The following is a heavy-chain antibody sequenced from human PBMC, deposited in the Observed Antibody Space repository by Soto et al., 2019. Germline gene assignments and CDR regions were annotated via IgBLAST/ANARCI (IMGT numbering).Heavy chain of an antibody. D-gene: IGHD2-2*01. CDR3: ARVLPADLKKPGNENWFDP. CDR1: GYTFTSYG. V-gene: IGHV1-18*01. CDR2: ISAYNGNT. J-gene: IGHJ5*02. Sequence: ASVKVSCKASGYTFTSYGISWVRQAPGQGLEWMGWISAYNGNTNYAQKLQGRVTMTTDTSTSTAYMELRSLRSDDTAVYYCARVLPADLKKPGNENWFDPWGQGTLVTVSS.